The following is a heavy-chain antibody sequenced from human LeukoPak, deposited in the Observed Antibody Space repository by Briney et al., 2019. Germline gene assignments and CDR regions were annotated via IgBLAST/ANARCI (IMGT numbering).Heavy chain of an antibody. CDR2: IRPNGDRT. D-gene: IGHD2-21*01. Sequence: GGSLRLSCAASGIIFGSHGMAWVRQAPGKGLEWVSSIRPNGDRTFYADFVKGRFTISRDNSKNTVSLHMNSLRAEDSAIYRCARAYDKAYDYWGQGTLVTVSS. CDR1: GIIFGSHG. CDR3: ARAYDKAYDY. J-gene: IGHJ4*02. V-gene: IGHV3-23*01.